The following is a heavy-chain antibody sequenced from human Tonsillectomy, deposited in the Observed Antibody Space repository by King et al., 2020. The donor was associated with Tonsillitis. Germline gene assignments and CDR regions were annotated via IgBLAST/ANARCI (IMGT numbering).Heavy chain of an antibody. CDR1: GGSFSGYY. Sequence: HVRLQQWGAGLLKPSETLSLTCAVYGGSFSGYYWSWIRQPPGKGLEWIGEINHSGSTNYNPSLKSRVTISVDTSKNQFSLKLSSVTAADTAVYYCARLGPYCSGGSCRPTHYYYYMDVWGKGTTVTVSS. CDR2: INHSGST. D-gene: IGHD2-15*01. J-gene: IGHJ6*03. CDR3: ARLGPYCSGGSCRPTHYYYYMDV. V-gene: IGHV4-34*01.